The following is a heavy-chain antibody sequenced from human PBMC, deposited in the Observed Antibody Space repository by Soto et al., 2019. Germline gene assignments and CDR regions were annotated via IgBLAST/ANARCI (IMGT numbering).Heavy chain of an antibody. V-gene: IGHV4-31*03. CDR1: GGSIRSGGYY. CDR2: IYYSGST. Sequence: QVQLQESGPGLVKPSQTLSLTCTVSGGSIRSGGYYWSWIRQHPGKGLEWIGYIYYSGSTYYIPSIKGSVSISVDTSTNQFSLKLSSVTAADTAVYYCARVCGADCHHGMDVWGQGTTVTVSS. CDR3: ARVCGADCHHGMDV. J-gene: IGHJ6*02. D-gene: IGHD2-21*02.